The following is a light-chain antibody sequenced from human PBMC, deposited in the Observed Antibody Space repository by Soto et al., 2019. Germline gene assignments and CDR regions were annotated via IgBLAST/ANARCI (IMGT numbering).Light chain of an antibody. V-gene: IGKV3-20*01. CDR2: PAS. J-gene: IGKJ3*01. Sequence: EIVLTQSPGTLSFSPGERATLSCRASQSVSVNSLAWYQQKGGQAPSLLIYPASTRATGVPDRFSGTGSGTDFALTISRLETDDSAVYYCQQYGGSPFTFGPGTKVDIK. CDR1: QSVSVNS. CDR3: QQYGGSPFT.